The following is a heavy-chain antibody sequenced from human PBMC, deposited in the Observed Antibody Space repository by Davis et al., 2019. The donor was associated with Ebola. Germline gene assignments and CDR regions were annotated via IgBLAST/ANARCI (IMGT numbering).Heavy chain of an antibody. CDR1: GFTFSDYY. D-gene: IGHD1-20*01. J-gene: IGHJ4*02. CDR3: TSGITGTRGDY. CDR2: ITSSSSTI. Sequence: GESLKISCAASGFTFSDYYMSWIRQAPGKGLEWVSYITSSSSTIYYADSVKGRFTIPRDNRKNTAYLQMNSLKTEDTAVYYCTSGITGTRGDYWGQGTLVTVSS. V-gene: IGHV3-11*01.